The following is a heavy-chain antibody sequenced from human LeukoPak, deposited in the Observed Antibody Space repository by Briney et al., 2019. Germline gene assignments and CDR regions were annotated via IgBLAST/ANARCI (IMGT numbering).Heavy chain of an antibody. CDR2: ISSSGSTI. V-gene: IGHV3-48*03. CDR1: GFTFSSYE. Sequence: PGGSLRLSCAASGFTFSSYEMNWVRQAPGKGLEWVSYISSSGSTIYYADSVKGRFTISRDNSKNTLYLQMNSLRAEDTALYYCAKAIVGAKLHAFDMWGRGTMVTVSS. J-gene: IGHJ3*02. D-gene: IGHD1-26*01. CDR3: AKAIVGAKLHAFDM.